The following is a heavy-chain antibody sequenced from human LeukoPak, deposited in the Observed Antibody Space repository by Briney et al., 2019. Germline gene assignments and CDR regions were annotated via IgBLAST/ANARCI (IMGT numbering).Heavy chain of an antibody. J-gene: IGHJ6*02. CDR1: GFTFSSYA. V-gene: IGHV3-23*01. D-gene: IGHD1-26*01. CDR2: ISGSGGST. CDR3: AKASSGSYYYYGMDV. Sequence: GGSLRLSCAASGFTFSSYAMSWVRQAPGKGLEWVSAISGSGGSTYYADSVKGRFTISRDNSKNTLYLQMNSLRAEDTAGYYCAKASSGSYYYYGMDVWGQGTTVTVSS.